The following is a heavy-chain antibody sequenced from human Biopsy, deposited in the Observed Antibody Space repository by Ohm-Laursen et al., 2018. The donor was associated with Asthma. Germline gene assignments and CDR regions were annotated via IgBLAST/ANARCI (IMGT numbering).Heavy chain of an antibody. CDR1: AYTFIGYH. J-gene: IGHJ5*02. CDR2: ISGYNGDT. V-gene: IGHV1-18*04. Sequence: ASVKVSCKASAYTFIGYHLHWVRQAPGQGLEWMGWISGYNGDTKFAQNVKGRLSLTTDTSTSTAYMELRSLTSDDTAVYYCVRDKVVVVPGSKGPTDWFDPWGQGTLVTVSS. D-gene: IGHD2-15*01. CDR3: VRDKVVVVPGSKGPTDWFDP.